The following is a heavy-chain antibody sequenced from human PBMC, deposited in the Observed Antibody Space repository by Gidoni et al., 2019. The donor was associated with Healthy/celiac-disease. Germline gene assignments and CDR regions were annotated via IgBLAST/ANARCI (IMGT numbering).Heavy chain of an antibody. D-gene: IGHD2-15*01. Sequence: QVQLVESGGGLVKPGGSLSISCAASGFTFSDYYMSWIRQAPGKGLEWVSYISSSSSYTNSADSVQGRFTISRDNAKNSLYLQMNSLRAEDTAVYYCARDDCSGGSCYSGGDYWGQGTLVTVSS. CDR1: GFTFSDYY. CDR2: ISSSSSYT. V-gene: IGHV3-11*06. CDR3: ARDDCSGGSCYSGGDY. J-gene: IGHJ4*02.